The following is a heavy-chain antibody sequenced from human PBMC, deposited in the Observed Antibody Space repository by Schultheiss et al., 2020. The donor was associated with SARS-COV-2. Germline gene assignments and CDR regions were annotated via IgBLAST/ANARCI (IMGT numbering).Heavy chain of an antibody. CDR1: GYTFTSYG. V-gene: IGHV1-18*01. J-gene: IGHJ6*02. CDR3: ARVRSSSWFNQRPSYGMDV. Sequence: ASVKVSCKTSGYTFTSYGISWARQAPGQGLEWMGWISGFNGNTKYAQKFQGRVSMTRDTSTNIGYMELRSLRSDDTAVYYCARVRSSSWFNQRPSYGMDVWGQGTTVTVSS. CDR2: ISGFNGNT. D-gene: IGHD6-13*01.